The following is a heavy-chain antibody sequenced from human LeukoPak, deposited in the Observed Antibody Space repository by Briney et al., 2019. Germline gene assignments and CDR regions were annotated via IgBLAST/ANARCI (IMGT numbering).Heavy chain of an antibody. J-gene: IGHJ5*02. Sequence: ASVKVSCKASGGTFSSYAISWVRQAPGQGLVWMGGIIPIFGTANYAQKFQGRVTITADESTSTAYMELSSLRSEDTAVYYCARGHRDECFDPWGQGTLVTVSS. CDR3: ARGHRDECFDP. D-gene: IGHD3-3*01. CDR1: GGTFSSYA. V-gene: IGHV1-69*13. CDR2: IIPIFGTA.